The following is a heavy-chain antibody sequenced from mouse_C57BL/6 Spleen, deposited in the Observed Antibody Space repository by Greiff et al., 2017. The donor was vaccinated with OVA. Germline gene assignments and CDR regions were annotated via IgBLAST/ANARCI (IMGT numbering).Heavy chain of an antibody. CDR2: INYDGSST. V-gene: IGHV5-16*01. D-gene: IGHD1-1*01. Sequence: EVKVVESEGGLVQPGSSMKLSCTASGFTFSDYYMAWVRQVPEKGLEWVANINYDGSSTYYLDSLKSRFIISRDNAKNILYLQMSSLKSEDTATYYCAREYYGSPYFDYWGQGTTLTVSS. CDR3: AREYYGSPYFDY. CDR1: GFTFSDYY. J-gene: IGHJ2*01.